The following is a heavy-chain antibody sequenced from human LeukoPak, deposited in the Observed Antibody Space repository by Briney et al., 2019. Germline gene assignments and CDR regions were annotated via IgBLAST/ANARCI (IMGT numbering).Heavy chain of an antibody. CDR2: IKQDGSDK. J-gene: IGHJ4*02. D-gene: IGHD1-26*01. Sequence: SGGSLRLSCVASGFTFSNCWMTWVRQAPGKGLEWVANIKQDGSDKFYVDSVKGRFTISRDSAKNSLYLQMNSLRAEDTAVYYCARDRPYYYFDYWGQGTLVTVSS. CDR3: ARDRPYYYFDY. CDR1: GFTFSNCW. V-gene: IGHV3-7*04.